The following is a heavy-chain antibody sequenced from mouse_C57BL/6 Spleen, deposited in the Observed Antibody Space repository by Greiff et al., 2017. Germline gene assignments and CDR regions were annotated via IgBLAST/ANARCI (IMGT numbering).Heavy chain of an antibody. CDR1: GYTFTSYW. J-gene: IGHJ4*01. CDR2: IHPNSGST. D-gene: IGHD2-4*01. V-gene: IGHV1-64*01. Sequence: QVQLKQPGAELVKPGASVKLSCKASGYTFTSYWMHWVKQRPGQGLEWIGMIHPNSGSTNYNEKFKSKATLTVDKSSSTAYMQLSSLTSEDSAVYYCAIYYDYDEGYYYAMDYWGQGTSVTVSS. CDR3: AIYYDYDEGYYYAMDY.